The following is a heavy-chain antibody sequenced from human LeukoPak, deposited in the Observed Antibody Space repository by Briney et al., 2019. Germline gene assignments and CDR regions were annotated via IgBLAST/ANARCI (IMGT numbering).Heavy chain of an antibody. D-gene: IGHD3-22*01. CDR1: AFTFSTYE. CDR3: ARGLRVVNPGWYGMDV. CDR2: ISSSGSTI. Sequence: GGSLRLSCAASAFTFSTYEINWVRQAPGKGLEWISYISSSGSTIHYADSVKGRFTISRDNAKNSLYLQMNSLRAEDTAVYYCARGLRVVNPGWYGMDVWGQGTTVTVSS. V-gene: IGHV3-48*03. J-gene: IGHJ6*02.